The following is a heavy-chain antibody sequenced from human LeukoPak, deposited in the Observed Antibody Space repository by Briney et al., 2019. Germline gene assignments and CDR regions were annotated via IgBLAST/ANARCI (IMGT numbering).Heavy chain of an antibody. Sequence: SETLSLTCAVYGGSFSGYYWSWIRQPPGKGLERIGEINHSGSTNYNPSLKSRVTISVDTSKNQFSLKVISVTAADTAVYYCASDSSGYLWGQGTLVTVSS. CDR2: INHSGST. J-gene: IGHJ4*02. D-gene: IGHD3-22*01. V-gene: IGHV4-34*01. CDR3: ASDSSGYL. CDR1: GGSFSGYY.